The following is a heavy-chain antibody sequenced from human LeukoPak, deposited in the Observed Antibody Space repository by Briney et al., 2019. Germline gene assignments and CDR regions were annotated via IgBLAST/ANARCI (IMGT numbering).Heavy chain of an antibody. CDR3: ARDFYGWGIYFDY. D-gene: IGHD3-10*01. CDR1: GGSISSGSYY. J-gene: IGHJ4*02. Sequence: KASETLSLTCTVSGGSISSGSYYWGWIRQPPGKGLEWIGSIYYSRTTYYNPSLKSRVTISVDTSKNQFSLKLSSVTAADTAVYYCARDFYGWGIYFDYWGQGTLVTVSS. CDR2: IYYSRTT. V-gene: IGHV4-39*07.